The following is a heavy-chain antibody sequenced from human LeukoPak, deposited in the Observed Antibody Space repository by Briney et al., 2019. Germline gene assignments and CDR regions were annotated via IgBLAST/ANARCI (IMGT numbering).Heavy chain of an antibody. D-gene: IGHD5-12*01. Sequence: SETLSLTCSVSDDSISSSNYYWGWISQPPGKGLEWIGTIYYRGDTYYNPSLKSRVTISVDTSKNQFSLNLNSVTAADTAVYYCARRRWATASGWFDPWGQGTLVTVSS. CDR2: IYYRGDT. CDR3: ARRRWATASGWFDP. J-gene: IGHJ5*02. V-gene: IGHV4-39*01. CDR1: DDSISSSNYY.